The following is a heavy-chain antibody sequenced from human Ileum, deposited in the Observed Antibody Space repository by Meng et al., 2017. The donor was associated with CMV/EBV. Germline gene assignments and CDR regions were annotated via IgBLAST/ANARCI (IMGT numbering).Heavy chain of an antibody. V-gene: IGHV4-39*07. CDR2: VYYSGTT. J-gene: IGHJ4*02. CDR1: GGSPTSSTYY. CDR3: ARNVGFYSSQIAY. D-gene: IGHD3-3*01. Sequence: HLQLQEAGPGPVKPSETLFLTLTASGGSPTSSTYYWGWIRQPPGKGLEWIGSVYYSGTTYYNPSLKSRVNMSIDTSKNRFSLKLSSATAADTAVYYCARNVGFYSSQIAYWGQGALVTVSS.